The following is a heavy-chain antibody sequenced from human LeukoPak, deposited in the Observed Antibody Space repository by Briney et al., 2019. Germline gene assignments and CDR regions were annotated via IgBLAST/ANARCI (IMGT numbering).Heavy chain of an antibody. Sequence: ASVKVSCKASGYTFTGHFMHWVRQAPGQGLEWMGWINPNSGGTDYAQKFYGRVTMTRDTSNSTAYMEMSRLRSDDTAVYYCARDTGRRVFYDSSGYLHFWGQGTLVAVSS. D-gene: IGHD3-22*01. CDR3: ARDTGRRVFYDSSGYLHF. CDR1: GYTFTGHF. V-gene: IGHV1-2*02. CDR2: INPNSGGT. J-gene: IGHJ4*02.